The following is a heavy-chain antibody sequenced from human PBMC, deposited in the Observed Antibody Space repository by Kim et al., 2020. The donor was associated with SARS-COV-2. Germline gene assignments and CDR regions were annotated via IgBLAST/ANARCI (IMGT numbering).Heavy chain of an antibody. CDR3: ARDQRQQLAYYYGMDV. CDR2: IIPIFGTA. D-gene: IGHD6-13*01. Sequence: SVKVSCKASGGTFSSYAISWVRQAPGQGLEWMGGIIPIFGTANYAQKFQGRVTITADESTSTAYMELSSLRSEDTAVYYCARDQRQQLAYYYGMDVWGQGTTVTVSS. V-gene: IGHV1-69*13. J-gene: IGHJ6*02. CDR1: GGTFSSYA.